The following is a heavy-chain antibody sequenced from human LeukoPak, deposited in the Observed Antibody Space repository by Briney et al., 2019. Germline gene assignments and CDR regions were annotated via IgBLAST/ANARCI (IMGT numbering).Heavy chain of an antibody. CDR3: ARAPAAAGRFDY. Sequence: SETLSLTCTVSGGSIGSYYWSWIRQPPGKGLEWIGYIYYSGSTNYNPSLKSRVTISVDTSKNQFSLKLSSVTAADTAVYYCARAPAAAGRFDYWGQGTLVTVSS. V-gene: IGHV4-59*01. D-gene: IGHD6-13*01. CDR1: GGSIGSYY. CDR2: IYYSGST. J-gene: IGHJ4*02.